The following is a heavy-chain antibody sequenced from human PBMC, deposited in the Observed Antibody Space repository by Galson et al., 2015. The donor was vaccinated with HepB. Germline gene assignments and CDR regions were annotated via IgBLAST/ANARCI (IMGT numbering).Heavy chain of an antibody. CDR3: ARSSGGYFDS. Sequence: SLRLSCAGSGFNSSIFWMSWVRQAPGKGLEWVANIKQDGREKYYVGPVKGRFTISRDNAGNSFYLQMNSLRGEDTALYYCARSSGGYFDSWGQGILVTVSS. V-gene: IGHV3-7*01. J-gene: IGHJ4*02. D-gene: IGHD1-26*01. CDR1: GFNSSIFW. CDR2: IKQDGREK.